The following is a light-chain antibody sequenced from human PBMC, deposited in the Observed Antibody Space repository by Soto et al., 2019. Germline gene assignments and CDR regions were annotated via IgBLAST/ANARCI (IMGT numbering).Light chain of an antibody. J-gene: IGKJ5*01. CDR2: KAS. V-gene: IGKV1-5*03. CDR1: QSVLSW. Sequence: DVQKTQSPSTLSASVGDRVTITCRASQSVLSWLAWYQQKPGKAPKLLIYKASSLESGVPSRFSGSGSGTEFTLTISSLQPDDFATYYCQQYNTFSTCGQGTRWRL. CDR3: QQYNTFST.